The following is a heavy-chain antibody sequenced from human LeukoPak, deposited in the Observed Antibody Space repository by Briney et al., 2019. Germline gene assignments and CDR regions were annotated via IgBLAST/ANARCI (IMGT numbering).Heavy chain of an antibody. CDR3: ARGGVWQLKRPYNWFDP. CDR1: GGSFSGYY. J-gene: IGHJ5*02. CDR2: VNHSGST. Sequence: PSETLSLTCAVYGGSFSGYYWSWIRQPPGKGLEWIGEVNHSGSTNYNPSLKGRVTISVDTSKNQFSLKLSSVTAADTAVYYCARGGVWQLKRPYNWFDPWGQGTLVTVSS. D-gene: IGHD6-13*01. V-gene: IGHV4-34*01.